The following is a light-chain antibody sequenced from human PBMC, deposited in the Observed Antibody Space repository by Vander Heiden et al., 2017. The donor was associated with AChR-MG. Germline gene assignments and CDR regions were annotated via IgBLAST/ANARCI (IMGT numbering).Light chain of an antibody. CDR1: KLGDKY. Sequence: SYELTQPPPVSVSPGQTATITCFGDKLGDKYACWYQQKPGQSPRWVMYQDNKRPSGIPERFSGSNSGTTATLTISGTQAMDEADYYCQAWDSITGVFGGGTKLTVL. CDR3: QAWDSITGV. J-gene: IGLJ3*02. V-gene: IGLV3-1*01. CDR2: QDN.